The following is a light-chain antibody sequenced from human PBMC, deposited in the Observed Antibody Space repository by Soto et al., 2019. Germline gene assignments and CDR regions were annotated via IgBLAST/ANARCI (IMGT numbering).Light chain of an antibody. CDR3: QQSGNSPTWT. J-gene: IGKJ1*01. CDR2: GAS. Sequence: EIVLTQSPGTLSLSPGKRATLSCRASQSVSSSYLAWYQQKPGQAPRLLIYGASSRASGIPDRFSGSGSGTDFTLTISRLEPEDFAVYYCQQSGNSPTWTFGQGTKVEIK. CDR1: QSVSSSY. V-gene: IGKV3-20*01.